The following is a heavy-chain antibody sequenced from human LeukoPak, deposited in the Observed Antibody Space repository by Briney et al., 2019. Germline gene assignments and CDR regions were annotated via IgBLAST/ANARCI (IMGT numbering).Heavy chain of an antibody. J-gene: IGHJ4*02. V-gene: IGHV3-7*01. CDR1: GFTFSSYW. Sequence: GGSLRLSCAASGFTFSSYWMSWVRQAPGKGLEWVANIKQDGSEKYYVDSVKGRFTISRDNGKNTLYLQMNSLRVEDTAVYYCATYRGYPVDYWGQGTLVTVSS. CDR2: IKQDGSEK. D-gene: IGHD1-1*01. CDR3: ATYRGYPVDY.